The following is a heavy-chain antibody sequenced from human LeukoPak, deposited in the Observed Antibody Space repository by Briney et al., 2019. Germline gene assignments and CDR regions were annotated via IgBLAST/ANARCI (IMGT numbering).Heavy chain of an antibody. V-gene: IGHV4-34*01. CDR1: GGSFSGYY. CDR3: ARGLTMVRGVIRS. J-gene: IGHJ4*02. D-gene: IGHD3-10*01. Sequence: SETLSLTCAVYGGSFSGYYWSWIRQPPGKGLEWIGEINHSGSTNYNPSLKSRVTISVDTSKNQFSLKLSSVTAADTAVYYCARGLTMVRGVIRSWGQGTLVTVSS. CDR2: INHSGST.